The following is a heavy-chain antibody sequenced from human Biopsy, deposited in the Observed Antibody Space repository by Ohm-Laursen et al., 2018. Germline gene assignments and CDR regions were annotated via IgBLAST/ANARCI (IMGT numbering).Heavy chain of an antibody. CDR1: GGTFSNYG. Sequence: SVKVSCKAPGGTFSNYGVNWVRQAPGQGLEWLGGNIPILGTGNYAQKFQDRVTVAADTSTSTSYMELSSLTTEDTAIYYCARGPHSGSHSCFDYWGRGTLVTVSS. V-gene: IGHV1-69*06. D-gene: IGHD1-26*01. CDR3: ARGPHSGSHSCFDY. J-gene: IGHJ4*02. CDR2: NIPILGTG.